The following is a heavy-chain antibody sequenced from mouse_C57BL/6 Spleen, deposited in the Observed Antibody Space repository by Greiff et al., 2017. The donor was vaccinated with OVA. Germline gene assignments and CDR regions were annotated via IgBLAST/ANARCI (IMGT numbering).Heavy chain of an antibody. CDR1: GFTFTDYY. CDR2: IRNKANGYTT. J-gene: IGHJ1*03. Sequence: EVMLVESGGGLVQPGGSLSLSCAASGFTFTDYYMSWVRQPPGKALAWLGFIRNKANGYTTEYSAFVKGRFTIPRDNSQSILYLQMNALRAEDSATYYCSRSGSSFWYFDVWGTGTTVTVSS. CDR3: SRSGSSFWYFDV. V-gene: IGHV7-3*01. D-gene: IGHD1-1*01.